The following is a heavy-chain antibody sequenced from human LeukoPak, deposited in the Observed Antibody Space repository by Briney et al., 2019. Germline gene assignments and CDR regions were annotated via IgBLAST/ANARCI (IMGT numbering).Heavy chain of an antibody. V-gene: IGHV3-30*03. Sequence: GRSLRLSCAASGFTFSKYGMHWVRQAPGKGLEWMAIISYDGKNKYYADSVKGRFTISRDNSKNTLYLQMNSLRAEDTAVYYCARDSAAAGPVWYYFDYWGQGTLVTVSS. CDR3: ARDSAAAGPVWYYFDY. J-gene: IGHJ4*02. CDR2: ISYDGKNK. CDR1: GFTFSKYG. D-gene: IGHD6-13*01.